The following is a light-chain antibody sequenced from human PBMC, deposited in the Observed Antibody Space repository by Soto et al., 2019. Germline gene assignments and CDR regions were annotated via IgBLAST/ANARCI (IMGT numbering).Light chain of an antibody. CDR2: AAS. Sequence: IVFTQSPATLSLSPGERATLSCRASQSVSSYLAWYQQKPGQAPRLLIYAASNRATGIPARFSGSGSGTDFTLTISSLETEDFAVYYCKQRSNWPITVGQGTRREIK. V-gene: IGKV3-11*01. J-gene: IGKJ5*01. CDR3: KQRSNWPIT. CDR1: QSVSSY.